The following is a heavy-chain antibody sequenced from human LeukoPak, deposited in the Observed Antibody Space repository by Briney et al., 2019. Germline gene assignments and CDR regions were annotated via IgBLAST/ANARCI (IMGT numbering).Heavy chain of an antibody. D-gene: IGHD3-9*01. V-gene: IGHV1-58*01. Sequence: SVKVSCKASGFTFARSAVQWVRQTRGQRPEWIGWIVIANGNTNYAQKFQERLTITRDMSTSTAYMELSSLRSEDTAVYYCAAEDDFLTGYYDFDYWGQGTVVTVSS. CDR1: GFTFARSA. CDR3: AAEDDFLTGYYDFDY. J-gene: IGHJ4*02. CDR2: IVIANGNT.